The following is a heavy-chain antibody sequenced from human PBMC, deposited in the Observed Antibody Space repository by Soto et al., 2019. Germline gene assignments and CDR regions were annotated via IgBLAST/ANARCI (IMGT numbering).Heavy chain of an antibody. D-gene: IGHD2-8*01. CDR3: ARAVLEGAFDI. Sequence: QVQLVESGGGVVQPGRSLRLSCAASGFTFSSYAMHWVRQAPGKGLEWVAVISYDGSNKYYADSVKGRFTISRDNSKNTLYLQMNSLRAEDTAVYYCARAVLEGAFDIWGQGTMVTVSS. J-gene: IGHJ3*02. V-gene: IGHV3-30-3*01. CDR2: ISYDGSNK. CDR1: GFTFSSYA.